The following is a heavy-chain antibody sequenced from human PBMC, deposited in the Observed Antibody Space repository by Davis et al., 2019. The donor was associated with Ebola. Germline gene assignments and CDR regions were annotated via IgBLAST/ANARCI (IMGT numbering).Heavy chain of an antibody. Sequence: SVKVSCKASGYTFTSYAISWVRQVPGQGLEWMGWISTYNRNAHYGQNVQGRVTMTTDTSTSTAYMELRSLRSDDTAVYFCARRNYYGSGTVYFDPWGQGTLVTVSS. J-gene: IGHJ4*02. CDR2: ISTYNRNA. D-gene: IGHD3-10*01. CDR1: GYTFTSYA. CDR3: ARRNYYGSGTVYFDP. V-gene: IGHV1-18*01.